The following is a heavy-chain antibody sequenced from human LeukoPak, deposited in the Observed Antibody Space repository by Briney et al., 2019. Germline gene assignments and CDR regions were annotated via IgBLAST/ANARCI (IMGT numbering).Heavy chain of an antibody. J-gene: IGHJ4*02. V-gene: IGHV4-31*03. CDR2: TYYSGST. CDR3: ARSLRGKYYFDY. CDR1: GGSISSGGYY. D-gene: IGHD3-16*01. Sequence: SETLSLTCTVSGGSISSGGYYWSWIRQHPGKGLEWIGYTYYSGSTYYNPSLKSRVTISVDTSKNQFSLKLSSVTAADTAVYYCARSLRGKYYFDYWGQGTLVTVSS.